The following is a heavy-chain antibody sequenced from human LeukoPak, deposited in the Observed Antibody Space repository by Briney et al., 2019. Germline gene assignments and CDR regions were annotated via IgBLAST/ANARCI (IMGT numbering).Heavy chain of an antibody. Sequence: SETLSLTCTVSGGSISSSLYYWGWIRQPPGKGLEWIGTIYYSGSTYYNPSLKRRVTISVDTSKNQFSLKVSSVTAADTAVYYCARHEWQQLVKFDYWGQGALVTVSS. CDR1: GGSISSSLYY. CDR2: IYYSGST. CDR3: ARHEWQQLVKFDY. D-gene: IGHD6-13*01. J-gene: IGHJ4*02. V-gene: IGHV4-39*01.